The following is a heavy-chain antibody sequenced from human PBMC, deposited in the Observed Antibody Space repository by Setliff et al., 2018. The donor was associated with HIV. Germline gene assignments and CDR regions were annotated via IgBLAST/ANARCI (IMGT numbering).Heavy chain of an antibody. Sequence: SETLSLTCTVSSDSISSSYWTWIRQPPGQGLEWIGYVHHSGSTKYNASLRSRVTMSIDTSKNLFSLTLRSVTAADTAVYYCASAGPYCGDDCPYNWLTPWGQGTLVTVSS. D-gene: IGHD2-21*02. CDR2: VHHSGST. V-gene: IGHV4-59*01. J-gene: IGHJ5*02. CDR3: ASAGPYCGDDCPYNWLTP. CDR1: SDSISSSY.